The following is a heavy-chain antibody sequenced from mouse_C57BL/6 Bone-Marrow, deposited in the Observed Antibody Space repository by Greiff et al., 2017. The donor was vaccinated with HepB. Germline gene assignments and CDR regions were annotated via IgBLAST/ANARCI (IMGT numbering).Heavy chain of an antibody. Sequence: QVQLKQPGAELVKPGASVKMSCKASGYTFTSYWITWVKQRPGQGLEWIGDIYPGSGSTNYNEKFKSKATLTVDTSSSTAYMQLSSLTSEDSAVYYCARQLRLYWYFDVWGTGTTVTVSS. V-gene: IGHV1-55*01. CDR3: ARQLRLYWYFDV. CDR1: GYTFTSYW. J-gene: IGHJ1*03. D-gene: IGHD3-2*02. CDR2: IYPGSGST.